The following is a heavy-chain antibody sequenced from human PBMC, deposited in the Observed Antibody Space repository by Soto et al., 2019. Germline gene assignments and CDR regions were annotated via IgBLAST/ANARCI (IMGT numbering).Heavy chain of an antibody. Sequence: QVPLVQSGAEVKTPGASVKISCKASGSTFITYYLHWVRLAPGQGLEWLRMINPSSGDTTSAQKFQARVTMTRGASPRTVDLDLSSLRSDDTAVYYCARSTDRYYFDYWGQGTLVTVSS. V-gene: IGHV1-46*01. CDR2: INPSSGDT. D-gene: IGHD1-1*01. CDR1: GSTFITYY. J-gene: IGHJ4*02. CDR3: ARSTDRYYFDY.